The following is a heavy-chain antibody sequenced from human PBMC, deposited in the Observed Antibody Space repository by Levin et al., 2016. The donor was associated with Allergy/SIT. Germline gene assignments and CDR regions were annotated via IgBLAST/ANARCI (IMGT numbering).Heavy chain of an antibody. Sequence: GGSLRLSCAASGFTFSSYSMNWVRQAPGKGLEWVSSISSSSSYIYYADSVKGRFTISRDNAKNSLYLQMNSLRAEDTAVYYCAREWLSTLILDYWGQGTLVTVSS. V-gene: IGHV3-21*01. CDR2: ISSSSSYI. CDR1: GFTFSSYS. J-gene: IGHJ4*02. D-gene: IGHD3-16*02. CDR3: AREWLSTLILDY.